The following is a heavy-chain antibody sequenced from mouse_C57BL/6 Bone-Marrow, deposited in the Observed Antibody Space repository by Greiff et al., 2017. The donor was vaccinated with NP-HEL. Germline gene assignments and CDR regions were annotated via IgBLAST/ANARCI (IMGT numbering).Heavy chain of an antibody. V-gene: IGHV1-74*01. CDR1: GYTFTSYW. J-gene: IGHJ1*03. CDR3: AISGYYGSSPWYFDV. Sequence: QVQLKQPGAELVKPGASVKVSCKASGYTFTSYWMHWVKQRPGQGLEWIGRIHPSDSDTNYNQKFKGKATLTVDKSSSTAYMQLSSLTSEDSAVYYCAISGYYGSSPWYFDVWGTGTTVTVSS. D-gene: IGHD1-1*01. CDR2: IHPSDSDT.